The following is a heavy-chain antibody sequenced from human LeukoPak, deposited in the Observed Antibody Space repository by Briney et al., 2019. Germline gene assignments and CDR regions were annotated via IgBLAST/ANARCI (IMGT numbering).Heavy chain of an antibody. V-gene: IGHV4-39*01. J-gene: IGHJ4*02. CDR3: GRFQWRGRGL. CDR2: FYYGGIT. Sequence: SETLSLTCSVSGDSVSSSIYHWDWIRLPPGKGLEWIGSFYYGGITHYNPSLKSRVTISEDTSKNQFSLKLTSVTAADTALYYCGRFQWRGRGLWGQGTQVTVSS. CDR1: GDSVSSSIYH. D-gene: IGHD6-19*01.